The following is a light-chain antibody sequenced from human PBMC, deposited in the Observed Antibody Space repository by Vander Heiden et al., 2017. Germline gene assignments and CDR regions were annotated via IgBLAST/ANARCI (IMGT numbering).Light chain of an antibody. Sequence: EIVMTQSPATLSVSPGARATLSCRASQSVSSNLAWYQQKPGQAPRLLIYGASTRATGIPARVSGSGSGTEFTLTISSLQSEDFAVYYCQQNNNWPLTVGGGTKVEIK. V-gene: IGKV3-15*01. CDR3: QQNNNWPLT. J-gene: IGKJ4*01. CDR2: GAS. CDR1: QSVSSN.